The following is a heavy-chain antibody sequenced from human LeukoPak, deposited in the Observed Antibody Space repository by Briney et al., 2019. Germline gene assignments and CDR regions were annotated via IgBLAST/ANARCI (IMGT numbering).Heavy chain of an antibody. CDR1: GFTFSSYA. J-gene: IGHJ4*02. V-gene: IGHV3-23*01. CDR3: NYDFWSGYNRLDY. CDR2: ISGSGSGSACNT. D-gene: IGHD3-3*01. Sequence: GGSLRLSCAASGFTFSSYAVSWVRQAPGKGLEWVSTISGSGSGSACNTYYADSVKGRFTISRDNSKNTLYLQMNSLRAEDTAIYYCNYDFWSGYNRLDYWGQGTLVTVSS.